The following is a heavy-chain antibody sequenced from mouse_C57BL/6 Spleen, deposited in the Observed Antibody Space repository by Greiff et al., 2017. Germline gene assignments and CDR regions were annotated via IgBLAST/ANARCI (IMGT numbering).Heavy chain of an antibody. Sequence: VQLQQSGAELARPGASVKLSCKASGYTFTSYGISWVKQSTGQGLEWIGEIYPRSGTTYYNEKFKGKATLTADKSSSTAYMELRSLTSEDSAVYFCAREYYYERSLDYWGQGTTLTVSS. J-gene: IGHJ2*01. V-gene: IGHV1-81*01. D-gene: IGHD1-1*01. CDR1: GYTFTSYG. CDR3: AREYYYERSLDY. CDR2: IYPRSGTT.